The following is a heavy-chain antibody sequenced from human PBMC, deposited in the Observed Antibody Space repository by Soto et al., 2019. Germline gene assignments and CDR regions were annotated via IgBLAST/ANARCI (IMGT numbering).Heavy chain of an antibody. CDR2: ISAYNGNT. J-gene: IGHJ3*02. V-gene: IGHV1-18*01. CDR3: ARDLRPFSPLDAFDI. Sequence: ASVKVSCKASGYTFTSYGIIWVRQAPGQGLEWMGWISAYNGNTNYAQKLQGRVTMTTDTSTSTAYMELRSLRSDDTAVYYCARDLRPFSPLDAFDIWGQGTMVTVSS. CDR1: GYTFTSYG.